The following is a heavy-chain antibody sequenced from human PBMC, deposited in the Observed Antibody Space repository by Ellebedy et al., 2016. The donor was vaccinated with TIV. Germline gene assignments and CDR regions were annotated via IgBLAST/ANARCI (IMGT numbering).Heavy chain of an antibody. CDR2: INSDGSST. Sequence: GESLKISCAASGFTFSRYWMHWVRQAPGKGLVWVSRINSDGSSTGYADSVKGRFTISRDNAKNTVYLQTNSLRDEDTAVYYCAKRGIVGAPEDYWGQGTQVTVSS. CDR3: AKRGIVGAPEDY. J-gene: IGHJ4*02. CDR1: GFTFSRYW. D-gene: IGHD1-26*01. V-gene: IGHV3-74*01.